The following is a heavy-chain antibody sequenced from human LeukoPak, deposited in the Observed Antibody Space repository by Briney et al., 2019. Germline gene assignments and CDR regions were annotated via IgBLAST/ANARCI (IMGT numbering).Heavy chain of an antibody. J-gene: IGHJ6*03. CDR1: GEAYASKS. D-gene: IGHD2-15*01. CDR2: ISAYNGNT. CDR3: ARGGHYYYYYMDV. Sequence: VTTSSEACGEAYASKSSRWVQHATKQGLEWMGWISAYNGNTNYAQKLQGRVTMTTDTSTSTAYMELRSLRSDDTAVYYCARGGHYYYYYMDVWGKGTTVTVSS. V-gene: IGHV1-18*01.